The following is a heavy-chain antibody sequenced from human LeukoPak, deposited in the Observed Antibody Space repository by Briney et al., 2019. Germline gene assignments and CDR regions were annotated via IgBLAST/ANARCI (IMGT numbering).Heavy chain of an antibody. D-gene: IGHD3-9*01. CDR3: AKSRNTGYSLFDF. J-gene: IGHJ4*02. CDR1: GLTFSSYA. Sequence: PGGSLRLSCAASGLTFSSYAMSWVRQAPGKGLELVSAIGGSGGSTYYADSVKGRFTIARDNSENTLYLQMNSLRAEDTAVYYCAKSRNTGYSLFDFWGQGTLVTVSS. V-gene: IGHV3-23*01. CDR2: IGGSGGST.